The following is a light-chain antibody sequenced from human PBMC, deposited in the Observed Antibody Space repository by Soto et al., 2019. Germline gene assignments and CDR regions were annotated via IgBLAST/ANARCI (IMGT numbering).Light chain of an antibody. CDR1: SSDVGAYNY. J-gene: IGLJ3*02. Sequence: QSVLTQPASVSGSPGQSITISCTGTSSDVGAYNYVSWYQQHPGKAPKLMISAVSNRPSGVSNRFSGSKSGNTASLTISGLQTDDEADYYCSLYTGSSPPWVFGGGTKLIVL. V-gene: IGLV2-14*01. CDR2: AVS. CDR3: SLYTGSSPPWV.